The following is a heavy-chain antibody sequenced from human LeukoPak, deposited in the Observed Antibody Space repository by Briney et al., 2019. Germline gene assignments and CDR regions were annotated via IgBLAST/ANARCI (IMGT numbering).Heavy chain of an antibody. CDR1: GFTFSSYG. V-gene: IGHV3-30*18. D-gene: IGHD2-15*01. Sequence: SGGSLRLSCAASGFTFSSYGMHWVRQAPGKGLEWVAVISYDGGNKYYADSVKGRFTISRDKSKNTLSLQMNGLRVEDTAVYYCAKVMPPGRIRFYSYYMDVWGKGTTVSVS. CDR2: ISYDGGNK. J-gene: IGHJ6*03. CDR3: AKVMPPGRIRFYSYYMDV.